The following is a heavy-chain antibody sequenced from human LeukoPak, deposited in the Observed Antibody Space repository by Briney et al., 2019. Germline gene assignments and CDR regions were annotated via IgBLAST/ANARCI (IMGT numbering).Heavy chain of an antibody. Sequence: GGSLRLSCTASGFSFSNYGMIWVRQAPGKELEWVSYISTSSKTTYYADSVKGRFFISRDNAKNSLFLQMNSLRSEDTAVFYCARTIRGDDWGQGTLVLVSS. CDR2: ISTSSKTT. D-gene: IGHD3-10*01. CDR1: GFSFSNYG. CDR3: ARTIRGDD. J-gene: IGHJ4*02. V-gene: IGHV3-48*01.